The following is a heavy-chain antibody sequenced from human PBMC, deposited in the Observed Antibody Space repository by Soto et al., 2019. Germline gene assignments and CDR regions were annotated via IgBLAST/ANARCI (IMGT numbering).Heavy chain of an antibody. CDR3: VRCRPARCAMDF. V-gene: IGHV1-18*01. J-gene: IGHJ6*02. Sequence: APVNVSRRTAAYSSTSYGIAWVWQVPGQGQEWMGCISPYNGRTNYAQNVQGRVVMTADTSANIVYLEVRSLTSDDTAMYYCVRCRPARCAMDFWVPGTTVSV. CDR1: AYSSTSYG. CDR2: ISPYNGRT. D-gene: IGHD2-8*01.